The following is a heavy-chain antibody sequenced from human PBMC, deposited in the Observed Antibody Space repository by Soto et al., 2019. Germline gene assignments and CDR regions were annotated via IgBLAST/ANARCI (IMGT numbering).Heavy chain of an antibody. Sequence: SETLSLTCAVYGESFSGYYWSGIRQHPGKELEWIGEINHSGSTNYNPSRNSRATISVDTSKNQSTLKLSSVTASDTAVYYCARSKGGISGWYDYYYDGMDVWGQGTMVTVSS. D-gene: IGHD6-19*01. CDR3: ARSKGGISGWYDYYYDGMDV. J-gene: IGHJ6*02. CDR2: INHSGST. V-gene: IGHV4-34*01. CDR1: GESFSGYY.